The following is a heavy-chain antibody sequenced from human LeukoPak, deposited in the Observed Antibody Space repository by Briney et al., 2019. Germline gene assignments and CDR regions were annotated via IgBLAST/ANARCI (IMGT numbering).Heavy chain of an antibody. CDR1: GFTFSSYS. V-gene: IGHV3-21*01. CDR3: ARDPYSGNYGNYYYYYMDV. CDR2: ISMSSTYI. Sequence: GGSLRLSCAASGFTFSSYSMNWVRQAPGRGLAWVSSISMSSTYIYFADSVKGRFTISRDNVKNPLYLQMNSLGPEDTAVYYCARDPYSGNYGNYYYYYMDVWGKGTTVTISS. D-gene: IGHD1-26*01. J-gene: IGHJ6*03.